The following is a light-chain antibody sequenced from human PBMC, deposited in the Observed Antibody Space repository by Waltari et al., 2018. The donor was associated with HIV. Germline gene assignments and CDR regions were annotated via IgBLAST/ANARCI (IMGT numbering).Light chain of an antibody. J-gene: IGKJ1*01. CDR1: RTILFDSNNKNY. V-gene: IGKV4-1*01. Sequence: IVMTQSPDSLPVSLGARATINCTSSRTILFDSNNKNYLAWYQQKPGQPPKVLIYWASTRESGVPDRFSGSGSGTDFTLTISRLQPEDVAVYYCQQYFSTPPTFGQGTRVGI. CDR3: QQYFSTPPT. CDR2: WAS.